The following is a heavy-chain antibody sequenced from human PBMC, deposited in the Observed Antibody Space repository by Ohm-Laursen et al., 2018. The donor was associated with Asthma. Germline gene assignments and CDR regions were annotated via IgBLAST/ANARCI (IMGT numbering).Heavy chain of an antibody. J-gene: IGHJ6*02. CDR3: ARDQGTVTTVGYYYYGMDV. Sequence: SLRLSCAASGYSFSLYSIHWIRQAPGKGLEWVAVISYDGSNKYYADSVKGRFTISRDNSKNTLYLQMNSLRAEDTAVYYCARDQGTVTTVGYYYYGMDVWGQGTTVTVSS. CDR2: ISYDGSNK. CDR1: GYSFSLYS. D-gene: IGHD4-11*01. V-gene: IGHV3-30*03.